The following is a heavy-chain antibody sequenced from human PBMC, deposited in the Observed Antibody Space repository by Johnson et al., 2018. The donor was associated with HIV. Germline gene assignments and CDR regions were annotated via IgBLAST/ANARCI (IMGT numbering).Heavy chain of an antibody. CDR2: IWYDGSNN. CDR3: ARAKYGGAFDV. V-gene: IGHV3-33*08. Sequence: QVQLVESGGGVVQPGRSLRLSCAASGFTFSSYGIHWVRQAPGKGLEWVALIWYDGSNNYYADSVKGRFTISRDKSKNTLYLQMNSLRAEDTAVYYCARAKYGGAFDVWGQGTMVSVSS. J-gene: IGHJ3*01. D-gene: IGHD3-16*01. CDR1: GFTFSSYG.